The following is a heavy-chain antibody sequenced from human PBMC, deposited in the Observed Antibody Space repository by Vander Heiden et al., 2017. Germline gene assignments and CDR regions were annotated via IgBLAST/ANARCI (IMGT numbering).Heavy chain of an antibody. CDR3: TADDYGDYTEGGFDY. J-gene: IGHJ4*02. CDR1: GFTVSNAW. Sequence: EVQLVQSGGGLVQPGGSLRLSCAASGFTVSNAWMSWVRQAPGKGLEWVGRIKNKNDGGTAEYAAPVQGRFTISRDDSKNTLYVQMNSLKTEDTAVYYCTADDYGDYTEGGFDYWGQGTLGHRLL. V-gene: IGHV3-15*01. CDR2: IKNKNDGGTA. D-gene: IGHD4-17*01.